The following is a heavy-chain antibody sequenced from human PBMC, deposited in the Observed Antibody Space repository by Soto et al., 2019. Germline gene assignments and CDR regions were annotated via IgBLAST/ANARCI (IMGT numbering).Heavy chain of an antibody. CDR3: ARGRRKAGLFDP. D-gene: IGHD6-25*01. J-gene: IGHJ5*02. V-gene: IGHV1-8*01. CDR1: GYTCTSYD. CDR2: MNPNSGNT. Sequence: ALVKRSFKASGYTCTSYDINWVRQATGQGLEWMGWMNPNSGNTGYAQKFQGRVTMTRNTSISTAYMERSSLRSEDTAVYYCARGRRKAGLFDPWGQATLVTLSS.